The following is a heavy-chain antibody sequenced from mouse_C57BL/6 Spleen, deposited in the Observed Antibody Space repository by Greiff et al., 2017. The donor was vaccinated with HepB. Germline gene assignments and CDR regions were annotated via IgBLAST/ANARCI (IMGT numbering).Heavy chain of an antibody. CDR2: IDPENGDT. J-gene: IGHJ2*01. D-gene: IGHD1-1*01. Sequence: EVQLQESGAELVRPGASVKLSCTASGFNIKDDYMHWVKQRPEQGLEWIGWIDPENGDTEYAPKFQGKATITADTSSNTAYLQLSSLTSEDTAVYYCTTDYGSRGGGYWGQGTTLTVSS. CDR3: TTDYGSRGGGY. CDR1: GFNIKDDY. V-gene: IGHV14-4*01.